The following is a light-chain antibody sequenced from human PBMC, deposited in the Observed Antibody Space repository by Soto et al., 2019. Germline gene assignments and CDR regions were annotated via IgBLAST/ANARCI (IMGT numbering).Light chain of an antibody. CDR3: QQSGT. V-gene: IGKV1-5*03. CDR1: QSISSW. CDR2: KAS. J-gene: IGKJ1*01. Sequence: DIQMTQSPSTLSASVGDRVTITCRASQSISSWLAWYQQKPGKAPKLLIYKASSLESGVPSRFSGSGSGTESTLTISSLQPDDFATYYCQQSGTFGQGTKVEIK.